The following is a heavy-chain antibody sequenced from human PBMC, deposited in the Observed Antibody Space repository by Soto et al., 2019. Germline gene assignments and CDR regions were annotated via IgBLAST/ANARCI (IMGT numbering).Heavy chain of an antibody. CDR2: ISSSSSYK. V-gene: IGHV3-11*06. CDR1: GFTFSDYY. D-gene: IGHD3-22*01. J-gene: IGHJ6*02. CDR3: ASPPRASSGSIDV. Sequence: AGGSLRLSCAASGFTFSDYYMSWIRQAPGQGLEWVSYISSSSSYKNYADSVKGRFTISRDNAKNSLYLHMNSPRAEDTAVYSCASPPRASSGSIDVWGQGTTVTVSS.